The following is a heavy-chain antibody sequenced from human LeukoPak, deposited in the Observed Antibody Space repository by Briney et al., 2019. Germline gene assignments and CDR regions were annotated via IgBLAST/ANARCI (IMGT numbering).Heavy chain of an antibody. D-gene: IGHD6-13*01. CDR2: TYTSGDT. J-gene: IGHJ4*02. CDR3: TIGGASGSLAH. Sequence: SETLSLTCTVSRASISDNYWSWSRQPAGKALEWIGRTYTSGDTNYNPSLKSRARGSVDTSKNQFHLSLTYVTAADTAVYYCTIGGASGSLAHWGPGTLVTVSS. V-gene: IGHV4-4*07. CDR1: RASISDNY.